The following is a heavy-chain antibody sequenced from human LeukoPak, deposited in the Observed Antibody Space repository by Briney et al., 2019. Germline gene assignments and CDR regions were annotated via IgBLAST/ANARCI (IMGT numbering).Heavy chain of an antibody. V-gene: IGHV4-4*07. CDR2: IYTSGRT. J-gene: IGHJ4*02. D-gene: IGHD3-3*01. CDR1: GCSISSYY. CDR3: ASGDDFWSGYYDY. Sequence: ASETLSLTCTASGCSISSYYWSWIRQPVGKGLEWIGRIYTSGRTNYTPSLKSRVTMSVDTSKNQFSLMLSSVTAAETAVYYCASGDDFWSGYYDYWGQGTLVTVSS.